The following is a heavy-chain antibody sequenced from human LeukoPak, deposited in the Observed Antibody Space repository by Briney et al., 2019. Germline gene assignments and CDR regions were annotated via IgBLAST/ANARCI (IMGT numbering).Heavy chain of an antibody. V-gene: IGHV5-10-1*01. D-gene: IGHD2-15*01. CDR3: ASLYCSGGRCYSDWYFDL. CDR2: IDPSDSET. Sequence: GESLKIPGKGFGYRSTSYWISWVRQMPGKGLEWMGRIDPSDSETNSSPSFQGHVTISADKSISTAYLQWSSLKASDTAMYYCASLYCSGGRCYSDWYFDLRGRGTLVTVSS. J-gene: IGHJ2*01. CDR1: GYRSTSYW.